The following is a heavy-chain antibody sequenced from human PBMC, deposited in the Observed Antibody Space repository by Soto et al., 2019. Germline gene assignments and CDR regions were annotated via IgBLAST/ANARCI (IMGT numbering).Heavy chain of an antibody. CDR3: ANSDDILPGYHPNYYCGMDV. J-gene: IGHJ6*02. CDR1: GGTFSSYA. CDR2: NIPIFGTA. Sequence: QVQLVQSGAEVKKPGSSVKVSCKASGGTFSSYAISWVRQAPGQGLEWMGGNIPIFGTANYAQKVQGRVTITADETTSTAYMELSSMRSEDTAVYYCANSDDILPGYHPNYYCGMDVWGQGTTVTVSS. D-gene: IGHD3-9*01. V-gene: IGHV1-69*12.